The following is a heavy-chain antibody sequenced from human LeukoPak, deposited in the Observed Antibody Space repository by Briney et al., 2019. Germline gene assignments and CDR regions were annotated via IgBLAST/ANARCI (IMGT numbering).Heavy chain of an antibody. V-gene: IGHV3-49*04. CDR3: TRDRHNNNFVSRRPDY. CDR1: GVTFGDYA. D-gene: IGHD3-22*01. Sequence: PGGSLRLSCTASGVTFGDYAMSWVRQAPGKGLEWVGFIRSKAYGGTAEYAATVKGRFTISRDDSKSIAYLQMDSLKTEDTAVYYCTRDRHNNNFVSRRPDYWGQGTLVTVSP. CDR2: IRSKAYGGTA. J-gene: IGHJ4*02.